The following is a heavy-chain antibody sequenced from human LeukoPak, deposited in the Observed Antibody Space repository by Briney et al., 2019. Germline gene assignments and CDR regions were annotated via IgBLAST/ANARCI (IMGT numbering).Heavy chain of an antibody. Sequence: GASVKVSCKASGFTFTSYAMRWVRQARGQRLEWIGWIVVGSGNTNYAQKFQERVTITRDMSTSTAYMELSSLRSEDTAVYDCAAAPYDILTGYYNLYDYWGQGTLVAVSS. V-gene: IGHV1-58*02. CDR2: IVVGSGNT. CDR3: AAAPYDILTGYYNLYDY. D-gene: IGHD3-9*01. J-gene: IGHJ4*02. CDR1: GFTFTSYA.